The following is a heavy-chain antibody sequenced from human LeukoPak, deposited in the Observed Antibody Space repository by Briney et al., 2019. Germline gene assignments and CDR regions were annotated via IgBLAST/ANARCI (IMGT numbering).Heavy chain of an antibody. V-gene: IGHV1-8*01. J-gene: IGHJ3*02. D-gene: IGHD3-10*01. CDR3: ARVRVTMVRGAYDAFDI. CDR1: GYTFTSYD. CDR2: MNPNSGNT. Sequence: ASVKVSCKASGYTFTSYDINWVRQATGQGLEWMGWMNPNSGNTGYAQKFQGRVTMTRNTSISTAYMELSSLSSDDTALYYCARVRVTMVRGAYDAFDIWGQGTMVTVSS.